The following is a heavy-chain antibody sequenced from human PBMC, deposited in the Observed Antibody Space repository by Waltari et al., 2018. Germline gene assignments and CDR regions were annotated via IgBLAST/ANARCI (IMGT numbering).Heavy chain of an antibody. Sequence: EVQLLESGGGLVQPGGSLRLSCAASGFTFSSYAMNWVRQAPGKGLEWVSAIVGRGTHTFYADSVTGRFTISRDNSKNTLYLQMNSLRVEDTAVYYCAKGRGSGWYVVDSWGQGTLVTVSS. CDR2: IVGRGTHT. V-gene: IGHV3-23*01. D-gene: IGHD6-19*01. CDR1: GFTFSSYA. J-gene: IGHJ4*02. CDR3: AKGRGSGWYVVDS.